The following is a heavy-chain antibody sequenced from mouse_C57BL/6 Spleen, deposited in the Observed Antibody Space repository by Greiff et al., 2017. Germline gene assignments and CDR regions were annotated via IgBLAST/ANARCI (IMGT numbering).Heavy chain of an antibody. V-gene: IGHV1-64*01. CDR2: IHPNSGST. Sequence: QVQLQQPGAELVKPGASVKLSCKASGYTFTSYWMHWVKQRPGQGLEWIGMIHPNSGSTNYNEKFKSKATLTVDKSSSTAYMQLSSLTSEYSAVYYCARSETGTAMDYWGQGTSVTVSS. CDR3: ARSETGTAMDY. CDR1: GYTFTSYW. D-gene: IGHD4-1*01. J-gene: IGHJ4*01.